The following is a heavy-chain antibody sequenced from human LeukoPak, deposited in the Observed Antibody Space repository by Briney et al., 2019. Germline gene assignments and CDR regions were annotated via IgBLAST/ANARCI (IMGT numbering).Heavy chain of an antibody. J-gene: IGHJ4*02. CDR1: GGSISSYY. V-gene: IGHV4-59*01. Sequence: PSETLSLTCAVSGGSISSYYWSWIRRPPGRGLEWIGSIHYSGSTSYNSSLKSRVTISVDTSKNQFSLKLSSVTPADTAVYYCARQVYSSSWSYYFDYWGQGILVTVSS. D-gene: IGHD6-13*01. CDR3: ARQVYSSSWSYYFDY. CDR2: IHYSGST.